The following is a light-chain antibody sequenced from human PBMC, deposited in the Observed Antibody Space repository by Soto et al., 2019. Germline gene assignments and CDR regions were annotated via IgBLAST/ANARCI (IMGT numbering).Light chain of an antibody. J-gene: IGLJ1*01. Sequence: QSALTQPASVSGSPGQSITISCTGTSSDVGGYNYVSWYQQHPGKAPKLMIYEVSNRPSGVSNRFSGSKSGNTASLTISELQAEDEADYYCSSYTSSSTLYVFGTGTKV. CDR2: EVS. CDR1: SSDVGGYNY. CDR3: SSYTSSSTLYV. V-gene: IGLV2-14*01.